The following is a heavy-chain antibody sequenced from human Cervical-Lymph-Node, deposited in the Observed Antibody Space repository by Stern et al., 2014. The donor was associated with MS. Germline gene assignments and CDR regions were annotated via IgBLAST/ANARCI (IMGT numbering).Heavy chain of an antibody. J-gene: IGHJ4*02. D-gene: IGHD7-27*01. CDR3: ATGTGYFDY. CDR2: ISRGGSTI. Sequence: EVQLVQSGGGLVQPGGSLRLSWAASGTALSTFGMNWVRQAPGKGLGWVSFISRGGSTIYDADSVKGRFTISRDNAKNSLYLQMNSLRTEDTAVYFCATGTGYFDYWGQGTLVTVSS. V-gene: IGHV3-48*01. CDR1: GTALSTFG.